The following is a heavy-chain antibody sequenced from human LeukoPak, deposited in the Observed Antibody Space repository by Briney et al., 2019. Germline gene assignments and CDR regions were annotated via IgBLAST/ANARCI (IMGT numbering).Heavy chain of an antibody. V-gene: IGHV3-11*01. CDR3: ARGLRPGYYYGMDV. J-gene: IGHJ6*02. D-gene: IGHD5/OR15-5a*01. Sequence: GGSLRLSCAASGFTFSDYYMSWTRQAPGKGLEWVSYISSSGSTIYYADSVKGRFTISRDNAKNSLYLQMNSLRAEDTAVYYCARGLRPGYYYGMDVWGQGTTVTVSS. CDR2: ISSSGSTI. CDR1: GFTFSDYY.